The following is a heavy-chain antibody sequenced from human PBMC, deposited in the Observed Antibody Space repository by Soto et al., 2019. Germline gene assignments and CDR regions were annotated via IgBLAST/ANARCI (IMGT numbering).Heavy chain of an antibody. D-gene: IGHD3-10*01. V-gene: IGHV1-3*01. CDR3: ARVPPRGHSAGDYYIQHYDS. CDR1: GFTFTSYA. Sequence: ASVKVSCKSSGFTFTSYAIHWLRQAPGQRPQWMGWINGGSGNTKYSQDFQGRVTFTRDTFATTAYLELSSLRSEDTAVYYCARVPPRGHSAGDYYIQHYDSWGQGTPVTVSS. J-gene: IGHJ4*02. CDR2: INGGSGNT.